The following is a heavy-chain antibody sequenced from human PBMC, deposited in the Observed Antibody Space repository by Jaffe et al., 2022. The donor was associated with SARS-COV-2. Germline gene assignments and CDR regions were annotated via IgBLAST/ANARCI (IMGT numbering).Heavy chain of an antibody. Sequence: EVQLVESGGGLGQPGRSLRLSCTASGFIFGDFYMNWFRQPPGKGLEWVGVIRSKAYGGTTEYAASVKGRITISRDDSESIAHLQMNSLRSEDTAVYYCVRGPAMSWGQGTLVTVSS. CDR3: VRGPAMS. CDR1: GFIFGDFY. CDR2: IRSKAYGGTT. J-gene: IGHJ4*02. V-gene: IGHV3-49*03.